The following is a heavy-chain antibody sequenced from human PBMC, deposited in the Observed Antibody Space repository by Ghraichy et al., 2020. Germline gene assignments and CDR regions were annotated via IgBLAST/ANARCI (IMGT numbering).Heavy chain of an antibody. CDR3: ARDGEWEPSGSYYYYGMDV. CDR2: ISAYNGNT. CDR1: GYTFTSYG. Sequence: ASVKVSCKASGYTFTSYGISWVRQAPGQGLEWMGWISAYNGNTNYGQKLQGRVTMTTDTSTSTAYMELRSLRSDDTAVYYCARDGEWEPSGSYYYYGMDVWGQGTTVTVSS. D-gene: IGHD1-26*01. J-gene: IGHJ6*02. V-gene: IGHV1-18*04.